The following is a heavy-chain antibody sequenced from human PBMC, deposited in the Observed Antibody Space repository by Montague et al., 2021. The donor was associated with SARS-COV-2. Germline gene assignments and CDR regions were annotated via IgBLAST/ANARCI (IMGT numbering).Heavy chain of an antibody. CDR1: GFTFSSYA. CDR2: ISSTGGST. CDR3: AKGFTYYFASGGYPNYFDP. D-gene: IGHD3-10*01. V-gene: IGHV3-23*01. Sequence: SLSLSCSASGFTFSSYAMIWVRQAPGKGLEWVSTISSTGGSTYYADSVKGRFIISRDNSRNTVYMQMNNLRAEDTAVYYCAKGFTYYFASGGYPNYFDPWGQGTLVSVPS. J-gene: IGHJ5*02.